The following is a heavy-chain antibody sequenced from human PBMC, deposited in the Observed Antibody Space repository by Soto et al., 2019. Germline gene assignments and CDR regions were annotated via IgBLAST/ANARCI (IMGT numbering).Heavy chain of an antibody. CDR1: GGSISGDY. CDR2: IYYSGST. D-gene: IGHD4-17*01. V-gene: IGHV4-59*08. Sequence: SETLSLTCTVSGGSISGDYWSWIRQPPGKGLEWIGYIYYSGSTNYNPSLKSRVTISVDTSKNQFSLKLSSVTAADTAVYYCARQYGDYVDYWGQGTLVTVSS. J-gene: IGHJ4*02. CDR3: ARQYGDYVDY.